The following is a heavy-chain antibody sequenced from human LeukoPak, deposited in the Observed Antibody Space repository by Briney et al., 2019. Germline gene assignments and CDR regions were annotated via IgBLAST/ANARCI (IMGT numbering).Heavy chain of an antibody. CDR3: ARDYGYSYGGDY. CDR1: GYTFTGCY. Sequence: ASVKVSCKASGYTFTGCYMHWVRQAPGQGLEWMGWINPNSGGTNYAQKFQGRVTMTRDTSISTAYMELSRLRSDDTAVYYCARDYGYSYGGDYRGQGALVTVSS. D-gene: IGHD5-18*01. CDR2: INPNSGGT. V-gene: IGHV1-2*02. J-gene: IGHJ4*02.